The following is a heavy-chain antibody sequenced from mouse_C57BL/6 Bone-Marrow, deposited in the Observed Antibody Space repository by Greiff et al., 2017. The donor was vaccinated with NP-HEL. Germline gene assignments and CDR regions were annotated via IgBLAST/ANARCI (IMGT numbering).Heavy chain of an antibody. D-gene: IGHD1-1*01. J-gene: IGHJ1*03. CDR1: GYTFTSYW. CDR3: ARFAISIYYYGRGYFDV. CDR2: IHPNCGST. V-gene: IGHV1-64*01. Sequence: QVQLQQPGAELVKPGASVKLFCKASGYTFTSYWMHWVKQRPGQGLEWIGMIHPNCGSTNYNEKFKSKDTLTVDKSSSTAYMQLSSLTSEDPAVYYCARFAISIYYYGRGYFDVWGTGTTVTVSS.